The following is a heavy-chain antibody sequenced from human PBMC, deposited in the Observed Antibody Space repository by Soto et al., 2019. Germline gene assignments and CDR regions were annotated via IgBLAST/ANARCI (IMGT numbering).Heavy chain of an antibody. D-gene: IGHD5-18*01. Sequence: SETLSLTCTVSGGSISSYYWSWIRQPPGKGLEWIGYIYYSGSTNYNPSLKSRVTISVDTSKNQFSLKLSSVTAADTAVYYCARLRIQLWLGFFDYWGQGTLVTVSS. V-gene: IGHV4-59*08. CDR1: GGSISSYY. CDR2: IYYSGST. J-gene: IGHJ4*02. CDR3: ARLRIQLWLGFFDY.